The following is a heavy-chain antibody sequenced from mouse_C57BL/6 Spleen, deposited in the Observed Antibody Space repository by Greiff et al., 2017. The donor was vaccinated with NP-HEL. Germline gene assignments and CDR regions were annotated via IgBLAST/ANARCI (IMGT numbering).Heavy chain of an antibody. CDR3: ARELWSNYYAMDY. Sequence: VQLQQPGAELVKPGASVKMSCKASGYTFTSYWITWVKQRPGQGLEWIGDIYPGSGSTNYNEKFKSKATLTVDTSSSTAYMQLSSLTSEDSAVYYCARELWSNYYAMDYWGQGTSVTVSS. V-gene: IGHV1-55*01. CDR2: IYPGSGST. CDR1: GYTFTSYW. D-gene: IGHD1-1*02. J-gene: IGHJ4*01.